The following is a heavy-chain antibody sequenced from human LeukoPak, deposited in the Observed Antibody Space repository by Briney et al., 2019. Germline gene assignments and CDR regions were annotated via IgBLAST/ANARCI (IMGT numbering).Heavy chain of an antibody. D-gene: IGHD3-22*01. V-gene: IGHV1-69*04. CDR1: GGTFSSYT. CDR2: IIPILGIS. J-gene: IGHJ4*02. CDR3: ARDGYYYDSSGALDY. Sequence: SVKVSCKASGGTFSSYTISWVRQAPGQGLEWMGRIIPILGISNYAQKFQGGVTIPADKSTSTAYMELSSLRSEDTAVYYCARDGYYYDSSGALDYWGQGTLVTVSS.